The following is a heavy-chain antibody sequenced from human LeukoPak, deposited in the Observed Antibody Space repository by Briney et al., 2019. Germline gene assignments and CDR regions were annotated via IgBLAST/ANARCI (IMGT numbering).Heavy chain of an antibody. CDR2: IYYSGST. CDR1: GGSFSGYY. J-gene: IGHJ6*02. V-gene: IGHV4-59*01. CDR3: ARDLLHYYDSSGYPSRSLDYGMDV. D-gene: IGHD3-22*01. Sequence: SETLSLTCAVYGGSFSGYYWSWIRQPPGKGLEWIGYIYYSGSTNYNPSLKSRVTISVDTSKNQFSLKLSSVTAADTAVYYCARDLLHYYDSSGYPSRSLDYGMDVWGQGTTVTVSS.